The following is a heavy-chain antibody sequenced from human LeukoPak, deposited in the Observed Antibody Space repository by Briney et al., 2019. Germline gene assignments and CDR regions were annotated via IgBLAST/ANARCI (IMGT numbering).Heavy chain of an antibody. Sequence: PGGSLRLSCAASGFPFSDSYMSWVRQAPGKGLEWISYINLSGNTMYYADSVKGRFTTSRDNAKNSLYLEMNSLRAEDTAVYYCARGSSASRSWGQGTLVIVSS. D-gene: IGHD2-15*01. CDR1: GFPFSDSY. CDR3: ARGSSASRS. CDR2: INLSGNTM. J-gene: IGHJ1*01. V-gene: IGHV3-11*01.